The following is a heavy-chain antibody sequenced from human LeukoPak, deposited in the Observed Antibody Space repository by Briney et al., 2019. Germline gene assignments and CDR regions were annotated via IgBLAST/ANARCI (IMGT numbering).Heavy chain of an antibody. Sequence: GASVKVSCKASGYTFTGYYMHWVRQAPGQGREWMGRINPNSGGTNYAQKFQGRVTMTRDTSISTAYMELSRLRSDDTAVYYCARARWIQLWLPFDYWGQGTLVTVSS. D-gene: IGHD5-18*01. V-gene: IGHV1-2*06. CDR2: INPNSGGT. CDR3: ARARWIQLWLPFDY. J-gene: IGHJ4*02. CDR1: GYTFTGYY.